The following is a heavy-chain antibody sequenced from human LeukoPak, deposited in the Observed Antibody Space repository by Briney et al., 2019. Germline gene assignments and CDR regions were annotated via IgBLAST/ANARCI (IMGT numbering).Heavy chain of an antibody. V-gene: IGHV3-21*01. J-gene: IGHJ4*02. CDR1: GFTFSNYG. CDR2: INTAGSYK. CDR3: VRGDVQSGN. Sequence: PGGSLRVSCAASGFTFSNYGMSWVRQAPGKGLEWVSSINTAGSYKQHAEVVKGRFTVSRDNAKNSLYLQMTRLRVDDTAVYYCVRGDVQSGNWGQGTLVTVSS. D-gene: IGHD3-10*02.